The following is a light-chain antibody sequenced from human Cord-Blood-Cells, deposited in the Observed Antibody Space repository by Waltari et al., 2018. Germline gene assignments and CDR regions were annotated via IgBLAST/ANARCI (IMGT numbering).Light chain of an antibody. CDR3: SSYTSSSTLVV. V-gene: IGLV2-14*01. CDR2: DVS. Sequence: QSALNQTASVSGSPGQSITISCTGTSSDVGGYNYVSWYQQHPGKAPKLMIYDVSNRPSGVSNRFSGSKSGNTASLTISGLQAEDEADYYCSSYTSSSTLVVFGGGTKLTVL. J-gene: IGLJ2*01. CDR1: SSDVGGYNY.